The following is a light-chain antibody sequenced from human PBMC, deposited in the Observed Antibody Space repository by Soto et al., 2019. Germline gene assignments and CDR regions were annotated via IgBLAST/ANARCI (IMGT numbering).Light chain of an antibody. CDR1: QSLVYSDGNTY. CDR3: MQGTHWPPYT. J-gene: IGKJ2*01. CDR2: KVS. V-gene: IGKV2-30*01. Sequence: DVVMTQSPLSLPVTLGQPASISCGSSQSLVYSDGNTYLNWFQQRPGQSPRRLIYKVSNRDSGVPDRVSGSGSGIDFTLKISRLEAEDVGVYYCMQGTHWPPYTFGQGTKLEIK.